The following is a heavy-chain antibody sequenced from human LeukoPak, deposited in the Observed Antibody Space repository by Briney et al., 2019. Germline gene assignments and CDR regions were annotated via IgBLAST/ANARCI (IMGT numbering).Heavy chain of an antibody. CDR1: GFTFSSYA. J-gene: IGHJ6*02. D-gene: IGHD2-15*01. Sequence: GGSLRLSCAASGFTFSSYAMSWVRQAPGKGLEWVSALSGSGANTYYADSVKGRFTISRDNSKNTLYLQVNSLRAEDTAVYYCAKGVGCSGGTCYSGHGMDGGGQGTTVTVSS. CDR3: AKGVGCSGGTCYSGHGMDG. V-gene: IGHV3-23*01. CDR2: LSGSGANT.